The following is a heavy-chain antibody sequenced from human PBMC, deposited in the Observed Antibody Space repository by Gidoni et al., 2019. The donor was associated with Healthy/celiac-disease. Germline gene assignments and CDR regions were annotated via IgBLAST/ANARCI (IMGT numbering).Heavy chain of an antibody. CDR3: AREFKPMVAANPVIAIDY. CDR2: IYTRGST. CDR1: GGSNSSGSYY. Sequence: QGQLQEVDGGVDKPSQTLAPTCAVSGGSNSSGSYYWSWIRQPAGKGLEWIGRIYTRGSTNYNPSLKSRVTISVDTSKNQFSLKLSSVTAADTAVYYCAREFKPMVAANPVIAIDYWGQGTLVTVSS. J-gene: IGHJ4*02. V-gene: IGHV4-61*02. D-gene: IGHD2-15*01.